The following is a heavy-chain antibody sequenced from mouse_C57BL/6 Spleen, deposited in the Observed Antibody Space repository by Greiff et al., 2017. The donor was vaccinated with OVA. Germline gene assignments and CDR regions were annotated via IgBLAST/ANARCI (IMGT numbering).Heavy chain of an antibody. V-gene: IGHV1-78*01. CDR2: IYPRDGST. CDR1: GYTFTDHT. D-gene: IGHD2-4*01. CDR3: ARGKAYDYDEGDYFDY. Sequence: QVQLKESDAELVKPGASVKISCKVSGYTFTDHTIHWMKQRPEQGLEWIGYIYPRDGSTKYNEKFKGKATLTADKSSSTAYMQLNSLTSEDSAVYFCARGKAYDYDEGDYFDYWGQGTTLTVSS. J-gene: IGHJ2*01.